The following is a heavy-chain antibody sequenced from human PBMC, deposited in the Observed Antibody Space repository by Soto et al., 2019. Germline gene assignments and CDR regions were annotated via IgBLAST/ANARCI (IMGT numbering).Heavy chain of an antibody. CDR1: GGSISSGGYY. Sequence: SETLSLTCTVSGGSISSGGYYWSWIRQHPGKGLEWIGYIYYSGSTYYNPSLKSRVTISVDTSKNQFSLKLSSVTAADTAVYYCARAKYFDWLLVGYFDYWGQGTLVTVSS. CDR2: IYYSGST. CDR3: ARAKYFDWLLVGYFDY. J-gene: IGHJ4*02. D-gene: IGHD3-9*01. V-gene: IGHV4-31*03.